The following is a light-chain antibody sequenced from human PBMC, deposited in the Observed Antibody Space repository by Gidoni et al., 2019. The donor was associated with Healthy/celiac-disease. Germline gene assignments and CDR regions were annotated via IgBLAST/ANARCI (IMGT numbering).Light chain of an antibody. Sequence: DIQMTQSPSTLSASVGDRVTITCRASQSISSWLAWYQQKPGKAPKLLIYKASSLESGVPSRFSGSGSGTEFTLTISSLQPDDFATYYCQQYIFFXGXTKVEIK. CDR3: QQYIF. CDR1: QSISSW. CDR2: KAS. V-gene: IGKV1-5*03. J-gene: IGKJ4*01.